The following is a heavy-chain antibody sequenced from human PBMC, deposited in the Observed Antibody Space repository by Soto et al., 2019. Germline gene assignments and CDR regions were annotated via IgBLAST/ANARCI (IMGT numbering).Heavy chain of an antibody. CDR3: ASGYGDYFEF. D-gene: IGHD4-17*01. CDR2: IYYTGST. V-gene: IGHV4-31*02. J-gene: IGHJ4*02. Sequence: QHPGKGLEWIGYIYYTGSTYNNPSLKSRVTISVDTSKNQFSLKLSSVTSADTAVYYCASGYGDYFEFWGQGSLVTVSS.